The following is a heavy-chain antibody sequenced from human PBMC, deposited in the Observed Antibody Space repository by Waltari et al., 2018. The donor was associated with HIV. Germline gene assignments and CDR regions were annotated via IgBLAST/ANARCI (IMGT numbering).Heavy chain of an antibody. CDR1: EYTFSSYP. Sequence: QVQLVQTGAGLRKPGASVNISCQASEYTFSSYPLNWVRQAPGQPLEWMGWFNNRSGSTRDAQNFTGRFACSLDTSVSTARLRIVDLKSEDTGMYCCAREYRTPAASRFDYWGQGAILSVSS. V-gene: IGHV7-4-1*01. D-gene: IGHD3-16*02. CDR2: FNNRSGST. CDR3: AREYRTPAASRFDY. J-gene: IGHJ4*02.